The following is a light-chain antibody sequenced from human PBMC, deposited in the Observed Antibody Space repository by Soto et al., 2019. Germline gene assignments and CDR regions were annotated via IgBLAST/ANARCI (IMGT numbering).Light chain of an antibody. J-gene: IGKJ2*01. CDR3: QQLDRSPFT. V-gene: IGKV3-20*01. Sequence: EIVLTQSPGTLSLSPGERATLSCRASQSISRGYLVWYQQKPGQSPRLLMHGASLRATGIPDRFSGSGSGTDFTLTISRLEPEDLALYYCQQLDRSPFTFGQGTKLEIK. CDR2: GAS. CDR1: QSISRGY.